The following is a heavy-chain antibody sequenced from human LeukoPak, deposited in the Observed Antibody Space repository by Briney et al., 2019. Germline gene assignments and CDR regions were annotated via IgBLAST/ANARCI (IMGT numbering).Heavy chain of an antibody. D-gene: IGHD3-22*01. CDR2: IYYSGSI. CDR1: GGSISSSSYY. J-gene: IGHJ4*02. Sequence: SETLSLTCTVSGGSISSSSYYWGWIRQPPGKGLEWIGSIYYSGSIYYNPSLKSRVTISVDTSKNQFSLKLSSVTAADTAVYYCASGTPYYYDSSGYFDYWGQGTLVTVSS. CDR3: ASGTPYYYDSSGYFDY. V-gene: IGHV4-39*01.